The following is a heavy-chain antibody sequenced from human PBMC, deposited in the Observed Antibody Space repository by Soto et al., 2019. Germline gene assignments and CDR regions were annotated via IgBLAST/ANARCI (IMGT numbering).Heavy chain of an antibody. J-gene: IGHJ4*02. CDR3: ARDSRSGYYLDY. CDR1: GDSISSGGYS. V-gene: IGHV4-30-2*01. Sequence: QLQLQESGSGLVKPSQTLSLTCAVSGDSISSGGYSWNWIRQPPGKGLEWIGYIYHSGGTDYNPSPXSXITITVDSSNNQFSLKLSSVTAADTAVYYCARDSRSGYYLDYWGQGTLVTVSS. D-gene: IGHD3-22*01. CDR2: IYHSGGT.